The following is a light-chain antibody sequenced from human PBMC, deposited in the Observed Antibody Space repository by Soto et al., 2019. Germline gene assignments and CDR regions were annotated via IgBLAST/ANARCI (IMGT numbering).Light chain of an antibody. J-gene: IGKJ2*01. CDR3: QQHSSSSPYT. CDR2: KAF. CDR1: QSISSW. V-gene: IGKV1-5*03. Sequence: DIQMTQSPSTLSASVGDRVTITCRASQSISSWLAWYQQTPGKAPNLLIYKAFTLGSGVPSRFSGGGSGTAFTLNISSMQPDDLAAYYYQQHSSSSPYTVGQGTKLEIK.